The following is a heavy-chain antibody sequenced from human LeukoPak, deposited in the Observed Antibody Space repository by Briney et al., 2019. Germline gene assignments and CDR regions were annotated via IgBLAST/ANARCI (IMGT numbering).Heavy chain of an antibody. D-gene: IGHD2-21*01. J-gene: IGHJ4*02. CDR1: GFTFRSHA. CDR3: AKDFRIGYSAHFDY. CDR2: IYENGGTT. V-gene: IGHV3-23*01. Sequence: GSLRLSCVGSGFTFRSHAMSWVRQAPERGLEFVSGIYENGGTTYYADSVKGRFSISRDNSKNTLYLQMDSLRGEDTAVYYCAKDFRIGYSAHFDYWGQGALVTVSS.